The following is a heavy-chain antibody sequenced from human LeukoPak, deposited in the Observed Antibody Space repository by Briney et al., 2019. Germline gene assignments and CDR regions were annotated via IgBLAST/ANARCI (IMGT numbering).Heavy chain of an antibody. CDR2: IYYSGST. CDR3: ARDRWGANAFDI. CDR1: AGSISSYY. D-gene: IGHD1-26*01. Sequence: PSETLSLTCSVSAGSISSYYWSWIRQPPGKGLEWIGYIYYSGSTNYNPSLKSRVTISVDTSKNQFSLKLSSVTAADTAVYYCARDRWGANAFDIWGQGTMVTVSS. V-gene: IGHV4-59*01. J-gene: IGHJ3*02.